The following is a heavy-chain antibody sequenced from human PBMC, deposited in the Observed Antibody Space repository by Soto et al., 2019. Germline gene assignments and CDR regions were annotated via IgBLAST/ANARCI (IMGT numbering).Heavy chain of an antibody. D-gene: IGHD3-10*02. CDR3: VKDNLSGGADV. CDR2: MYAGGDV. CDR1: GFALRDSA. Sequence: EVQLVESGGDLVQPGRSLRLSCATSGFALRDSAMHWVRQVPGGGLEWVSGMYAGGDVGYADSVKGRFTLSRDVAKNSLYRQMNSLTTEDTALYYCVKDNLSGGADVWGQGTTVTVSS. J-gene: IGHJ6*02. V-gene: IGHV3-9*01.